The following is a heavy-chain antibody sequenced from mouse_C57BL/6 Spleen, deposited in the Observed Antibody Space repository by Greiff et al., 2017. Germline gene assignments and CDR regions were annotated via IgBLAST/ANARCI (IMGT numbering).Heavy chain of an antibody. J-gene: IGHJ1*03. CDR3: ARSDGSSWYCDV. CDR2: ISYSGST. D-gene: IGHD1-1*01. V-gene: IGHV3-8*01. CDR1: GYSITSDY. Sequence: EVQLQQSGPGLAKPSQTLSLTCSVTGYSITSDYWNWIRKFPGNKLEYMGYISYSGSTYYNPSPKSRISITRDTSKNQYYLQLNSVTTEDTATYCGARSDGSSWYCDVWGTGTTVTVSS.